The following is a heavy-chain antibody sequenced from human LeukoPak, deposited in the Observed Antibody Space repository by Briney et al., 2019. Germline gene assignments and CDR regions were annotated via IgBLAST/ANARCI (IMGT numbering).Heavy chain of an antibody. CDR1: GYTFTGYY. J-gene: IGHJ4*02. V-gene: IGHV1-2*02. CDR3: ARDGEDCSGGSCLNFDY. D-gene: IGHD2-15*01. CDR2: INPNSGGT. Sequence: ASVKVSCKASGYTFTGYYMHWVRQAPGQGLEWMGWINPNSGGTNYAQKFQGRVTMTRDTSISTAYMELSRLRSDDTAVYYCARDGEDCSGGSCLNFDYWGRGTLVTVSS.